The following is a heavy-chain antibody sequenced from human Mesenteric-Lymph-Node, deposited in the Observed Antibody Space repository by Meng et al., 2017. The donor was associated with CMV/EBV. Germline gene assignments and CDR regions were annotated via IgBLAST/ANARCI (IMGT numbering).Heavy chain of an antibody. V-gene: IGHV3-21*01. CDR2: ISSSSSYI. D-gene: IGHD2-2*01. Sequence: GGSLRLSCAASGFTFSSYSMNWVRQAPGKGLEWVSSISSSSSYIYYADSVKGRFTISRDNAKNSLYLQMNSLRAEDTAVYYCAREPYCSTNSCGPGGYPHWGQGTLVTVSS. J-gene: IGHJ1*01. CDR3: AREPYCSTNSCGPGGYPH. CDR1: GFTFSSYS.